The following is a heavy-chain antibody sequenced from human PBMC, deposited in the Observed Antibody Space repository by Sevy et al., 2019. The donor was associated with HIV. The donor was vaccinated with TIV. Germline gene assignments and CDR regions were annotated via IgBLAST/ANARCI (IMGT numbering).Heavy chain of an antibody. D-gene: IGHD5-18*01. CDR2: IGWNSGFI. CDR3: ARDKGTAMVNGPDY. CDR1: GFTFDDYA. V-gene: IGHV3-9*01. J-gene: IGHJ4*02. Sequence: GGSLRLSCAASGFTFDDYAMHWVRQAPGRGLEWVSGIGWNSGFIGYADSVKGRFTISRDNAKNSLYLQMNSLRAEDTALYYCARDKGTAMVNGPDYWGQGTLVTVSS.